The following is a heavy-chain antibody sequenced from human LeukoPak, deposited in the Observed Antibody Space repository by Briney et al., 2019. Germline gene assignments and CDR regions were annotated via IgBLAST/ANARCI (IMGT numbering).Heavy chain of an antibody. V-gene: IGHV4-59*01. D-gene: IGHD1-26*01. CDR2: IYYSGST. CDR1: GGSISSYC. J-gene: IGHJ4*02. CDR3: AREGYSGSYSDY. Sequence: SQTLSLTCTVSGGSISSYCWSWIRQPPGKGLEWIGYIYYSGSTNYNPSLKSRVTISVDTSKNQLSLKLSSVTAADTAVYYCAREGYSGSYSDYWGQGTLVTVSS.